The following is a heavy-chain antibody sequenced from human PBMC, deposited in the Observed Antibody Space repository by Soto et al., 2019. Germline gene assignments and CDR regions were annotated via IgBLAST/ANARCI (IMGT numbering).Heavy chain of an antibody. CDR2: IDPSDSYT. D-gene: IGHD2-2*01. CDR3: ARHGVVPAARDDGYYYGMDV. V-gene: IGHV5-10-1*01. CDR1: GYSFTSYW. Sequence: GESLKISCNGSGYSFTSYWISWVRQMPGKGLEWMGRIDPSDSYTNYSPSFQGHVTISADKSISTAYLQWSSLKASDTAMYYCARHGVVPAARDDGYYYGMDVWGQGTTVTAP. J-gene: IGHJ6*02.